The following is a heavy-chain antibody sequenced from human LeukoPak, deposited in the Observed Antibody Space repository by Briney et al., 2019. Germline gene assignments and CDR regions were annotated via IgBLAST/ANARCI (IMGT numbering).Heavy chain of an antibody. CDR2: ISSSSSYI. Sequence: GSLRLSCAASGFTFSSYSMNWVRQAPGKGLEWVSSISSSSSYIYYADSVKGRFTISRDNAKNSLYLQMNSLRAEDTAVYYCARHDSSCDYVSATFDYWGQGTLVTVSS. CDR1: GFTFSSYS. V-gene: IGHV3-21*01. D-gene: IGHD3-22*01. J-gene: IGHJ4*02. CDR3: ARHDSSCDYVSATFDY.